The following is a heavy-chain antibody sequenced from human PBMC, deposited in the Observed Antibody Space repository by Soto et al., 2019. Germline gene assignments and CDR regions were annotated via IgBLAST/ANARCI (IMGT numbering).Heavy chain of an antibody. Sequence: KGLEWMGIIYPGDSDTRYSPSFQGQVTISADKSISTAYLQWSSLKASDTAMYYCTLFIAAAGKDYYYYYGMGVWGQGTTGTISS. CDR2: IYPGDSDT. CDR3: TLFIAAAGKDYYYYYGMGV. J-gene: IGHJ6*02. V-gene: IGHV5-51*01. D-gene: IGHD6-13*01.